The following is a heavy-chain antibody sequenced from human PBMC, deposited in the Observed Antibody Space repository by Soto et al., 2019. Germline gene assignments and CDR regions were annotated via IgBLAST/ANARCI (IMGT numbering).Heavy chain of an antibody. CDR2: IYPGDSDT. D-gene: IGHD5-12*01. V-gene: IGHV5-51*01. CDR3: ARERGYSGYDKGGFDY. J-gene: IGHJ4*02. Sequence: GASQKSSXEGSGYSFSRYWFGWERQKPGKGLEWMGIIYPGDSDTRYSPSFQGQVTISADKSISTAYLQWSSLKASDTAMYYCARERGYSGYDKGGFDYWGQGTLVTVSS. CDR1: GYSFSRYW.